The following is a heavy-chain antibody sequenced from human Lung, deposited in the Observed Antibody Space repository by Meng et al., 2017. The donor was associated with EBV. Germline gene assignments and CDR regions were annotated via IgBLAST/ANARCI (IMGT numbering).Heavy chain of an antibody. Sequence: EVQRVEPGGGFVQPGGSLRLSCAASGFTFSSYWMHWVRQAPGKGLVLVSRIGNDGSSTNYADSVKGRFTISRHNAKKTLYLQMNSLRAEDTAVYYCARESNGYEFDYWGQGTLVTASS. CDR2: IGNDGSST. V-gene: IGHV3-74*01. D-gene: IGHD5-12*01. CDR1: GFTFSSYW. CDR3: ARESNGYEFDY. J-gene: IGHJ4*02.